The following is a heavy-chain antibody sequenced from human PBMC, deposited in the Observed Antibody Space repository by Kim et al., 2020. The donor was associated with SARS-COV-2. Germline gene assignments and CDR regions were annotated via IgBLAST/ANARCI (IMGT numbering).Heavy chain of an antibody. CDR1: GFIFSNYG. D-gene: IGHD4-17*01. CDR3: LAEEYGGTNAFDI. V-gene: IGHV3-30*03. Sequence: GGSLRLSCAASGFIFSNYGMHWVRQAPGKGLEWVAVILSDGSNKYYADSVKGRFTISRDNSKNTLYLQMNSLRPEDTAVYYCLAEEYGGTNAFDIWGQGTMVTVS. CDR2: ILSDGSNK. J-gene: IGHJ3*02.